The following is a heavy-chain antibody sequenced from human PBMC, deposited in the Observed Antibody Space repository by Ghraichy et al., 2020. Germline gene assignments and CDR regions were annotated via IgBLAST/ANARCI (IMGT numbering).Heavy chain of an antibody. CDR1: GFTFSSYS. D-gene: IGHD3-3*01. CDR3: ARDPEIFGVVINAFDI. J-gene: IGHJ3*02. Sequence: GGSLRLSCAASGFTFSSYSMNWVRQAPGKGLEWVSSISSSSSYIYYADSVKGRFTISRDNAKNSLYLQMNSLRAEDTAVYYCARDPEIFGVVINAFDIWGQGTMVTVSS. V-gene: IGHV3-21*01. CDR2: ISSSSSYI.